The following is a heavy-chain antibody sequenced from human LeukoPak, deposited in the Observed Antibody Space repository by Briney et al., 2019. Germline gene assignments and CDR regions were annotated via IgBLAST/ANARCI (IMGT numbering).Heavy chain of an antibody. V-gene: IGHV1-2*02. CDR2: INPNSDGT. Sequence: GASVKVSCKASGYTFTSYGISWVRQAPGQGLEWMGWINPNSDGTNYAQKFQGRVTMTRDTSINTAYMQLSRLRSDDTAVYYCARRGVRGNYYVYWGQGTLVTVSS. D-gene: IGHD3-10*01. CDR3: ARRGVRGNYYVY. CDR1: GYTFTSYG. J-gene: IGHJ4*02.